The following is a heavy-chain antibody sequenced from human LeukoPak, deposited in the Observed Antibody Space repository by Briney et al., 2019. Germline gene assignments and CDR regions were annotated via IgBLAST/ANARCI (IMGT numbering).Heavy chain of an antibody. CDR2: ISSNGGST. CDR1: GFTFSSYA. D-gene: IGHD4-17*01. CDR3: ARVADYDYYYYGMDV. J-gene: IGHJ6*02. V-gene: IGHV3-64*01. Sequence: PGGSLRLSCAASGFTFSSYAMPWVRQAPGKGLEYVSAISSNGGSTYYANSVKGRFTISRDNSKNTLYLQMGSLRAEDMAVYYCARVADYDYYYYGMDVWGQGTTVTVSS.